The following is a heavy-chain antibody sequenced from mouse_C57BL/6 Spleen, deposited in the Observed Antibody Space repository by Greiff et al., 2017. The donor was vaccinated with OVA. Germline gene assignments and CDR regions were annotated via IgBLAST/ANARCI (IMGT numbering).Heavy chain of an antibody. CDR1: GYTFTSYW. J-gene: IGHJ4*01. Sequence: QVQLQQPGAELVMPGASVKLSCKASGYTFTSYWMHWVKQRPGQGLEWIGEIDPSDSYTNYNQKFKGKSTLTVDKSSSTAYMQHSSLTSEGSAVYYSTRVDAMDYWGQGTTVTVSS. CDR2: IDPSDSYT. CDR3: TRVDAMDY. V-gene: IGHV1-69*01.